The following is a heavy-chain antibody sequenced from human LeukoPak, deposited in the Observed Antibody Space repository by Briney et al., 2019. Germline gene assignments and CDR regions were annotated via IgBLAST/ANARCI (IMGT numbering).Heavy chain of an antibody. Sequence: GGSLRLSCAASGFTFSDAWMSWVRQAPGKGLEWVGRIKSKTDGGTTDYAAPVRGRFTISRDDSINTLYLQINSLKTEDTAVYYCTLLRRYYFDYWGQGTLVPVSS. CDR3: TLLRRYYFDY. CDR1: GFTFSDAW. CDR2: IKSKTDGGTT. V-gene: IGHV3-15*01. J-gene: IGHJ4*02.